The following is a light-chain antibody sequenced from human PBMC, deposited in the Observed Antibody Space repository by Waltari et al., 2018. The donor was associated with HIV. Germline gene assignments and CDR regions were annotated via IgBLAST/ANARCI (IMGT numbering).Light chain of an antibody. CDR3: QVWDSRSVV. V-gene: IGLV3-1*01. CDR2: QDA. CDR1: EATNKY. J-gene: IGLJ2*01. Sequence: SYELTPLRSMSVSPGQTVTITCTGDEATNKYVSWYQQKPGQSPVVVIYQDAKRPPGRCERFSGSNSRNTAALTISGTQPMDEADYYCQVWDSRSVVFGGGTTLTVL.